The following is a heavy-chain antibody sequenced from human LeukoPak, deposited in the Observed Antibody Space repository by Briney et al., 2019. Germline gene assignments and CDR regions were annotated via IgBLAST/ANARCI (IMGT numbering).Heavy chain of an antibody. V-gene: IGHV3-9*01. CDR2: ISWNSGSI. CDR3: AKGPYDSSSYYFYFDY. Sequence: GGSLRLSCAASGFTFDDYAMHWVRHAPGKGLEWVSGISWNSGSIGYADSVKGRFTISRDNAKNSLYLQMNSLRAEDTALYYCAKGPYDSSSYYFYFDYWGQGTLVTVSS. D-gene: IGHD3-22*01. CDR1: GFTFDDYA. J-gene: IGHJ4*02.